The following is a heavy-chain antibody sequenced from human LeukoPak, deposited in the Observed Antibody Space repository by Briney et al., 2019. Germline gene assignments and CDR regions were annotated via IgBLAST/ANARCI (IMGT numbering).Heavy chain of an antibody. CDR1: GYTFTSYY. CDR2: IIPIFGTA. Sequence: ASVKVSCKASGYTFTSYYMHWVRQAPGQGLEWMGGIIPIFGTANYAQKFQGRVTITTDESTSTAYMELSSLRSEDTAVYYCASGDGSGSYSPYYYYMDVWGKGTTVTVSS. V-gene: IGHV1-69*05. CDR3: ASGDGSGSYSPYYYYMDV. D-gene: IGHD3-10*01. J-gene: IGHJ6*03.